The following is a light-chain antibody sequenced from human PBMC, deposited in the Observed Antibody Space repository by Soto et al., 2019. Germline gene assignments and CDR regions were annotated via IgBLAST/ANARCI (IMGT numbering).Light chain of an antibody. J-gene: IGKJ4*01. Sequence: EIVLTQSPGTLSLSPGERATLSCRASQSVSSSYLAWYQQKPGQAPRLLIYGASSRATGIPDRFSGSGSGTDFTLTIIRLEPEEFAVYYCQQYGSSPPLTFGGGTKVEIK. CDR3: QQYGSSPPLT. V-gene: IGKV3-20*01. CDR1: QSVSSSY. CDR2: GAS.